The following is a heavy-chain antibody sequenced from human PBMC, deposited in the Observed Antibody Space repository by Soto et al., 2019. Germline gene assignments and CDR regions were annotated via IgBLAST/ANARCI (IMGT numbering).Heavy chain of an antibody. J-gene: IGHJ4*02. Sequence: EVQLVESGGGLVQPGGSLRLSCAASGFTFSNYWMSWVRQAPGKGLEWVANIKQDGGDKYYVDSVKGRFSISRDNAKNSLYLHMNRLRAEDTAVYYCARVQSLAGVYWGQGTLVTGSS. CDR1: GFTFSNYW. CDR3: ARVQSLAGVY. V-gene: IGHV3-7*05. CDR2: IKQDGGDK. D-gene: IGHD6-19*01.